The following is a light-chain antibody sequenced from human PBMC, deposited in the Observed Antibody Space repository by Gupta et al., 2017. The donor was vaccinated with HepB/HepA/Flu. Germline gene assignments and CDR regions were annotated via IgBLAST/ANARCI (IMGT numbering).Light chain of an antibody. J-gene: IGKJ4*01. CDR3: QQYNNGPPPT. CDR2: GAS. Sequence: EIVMTQSPATLSVSPGERATLSCRASQSVSSNLAWYQQKPGQAPRLLIYGASTRATGIPARFRGSGSGTEFTLTISSLQSEDFAVYYCQQYNNGPPPTFGGGTKVEIK. CDR1: QSVSSN. V-gene: IGKV3-15*01.